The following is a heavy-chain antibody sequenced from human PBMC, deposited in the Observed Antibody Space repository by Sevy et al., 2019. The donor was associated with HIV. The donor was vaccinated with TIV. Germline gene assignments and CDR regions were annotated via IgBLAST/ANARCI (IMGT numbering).Heavy chain of an antibody. CDR3: ARGGIVRSSGSYYQLDYYGMDV. D-gene: IGHD3-10*01. Sequence: GGSLRLSCTASGFKFSSYAMHWVRQAPGKGLEWVAVISYDGSNKYYADSGKGRFTISRDNSKNTLYLQMNSLRAEDTAVYYCARGGIVRSSGSYYQLDYYGMDVWGQGTTVTVSS. J-gene: IGHJ6*02. CDR1: GFKFSSYA. CDR2: ISYDGSNK. V-gene: IGHV3-30-3*01.